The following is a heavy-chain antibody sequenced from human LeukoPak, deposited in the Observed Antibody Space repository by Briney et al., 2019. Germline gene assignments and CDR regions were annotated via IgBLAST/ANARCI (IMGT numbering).Heavy chain of an antibody. CDR2: IYSGGNT. J-gene: IGHJ4*02. Sequence: GGSLRLSCAASGFTVSNNYMSWVRQAPGKGLEWVSIIYSGGNTYYAESVKGRFTISRDNSKNTLYLQMNSLRAEDTAVYSWGRDSVGYYYFDFWGQGTLVTLST. CDR1: GFTVSNNY. V-gene: IGHV3-53*05. CDR3: GRDSVGYYYFDF. D-gene: IGHD6-13*01.